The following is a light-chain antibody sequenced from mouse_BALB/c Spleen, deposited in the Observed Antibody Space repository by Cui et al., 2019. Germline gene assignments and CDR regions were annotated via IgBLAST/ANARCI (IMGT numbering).Light chain of an antibody. CDR2: STS. CDR3: HQYHRSPYT. Sequence: QIVLTQSPAIMSASLGERVTMTCTASSSVSSSYLHWYQQKPGSSPKLWIYSTSNLASGVPARFSGSGSGTSYSLTISSMEAEGAATYYCHQYHRSPYTFGGGTKLEIK. CDR1: SSVSSSY. V-gene: IGKV4-74*01. J-gene: IGKJ2*01.